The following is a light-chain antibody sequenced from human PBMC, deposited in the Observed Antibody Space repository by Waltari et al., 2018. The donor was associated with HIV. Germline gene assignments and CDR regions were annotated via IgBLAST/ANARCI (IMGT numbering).Light chain of an antibody. CDR1: KSILYSYRNANF. CDR3: QQYYMTPPT. CDR2: WAS. V-gene: IGKV4-1*01. Sequence: DIMMTHSPESLALSLGVTATINSKSIKSILYSYRNANFLAWYQQSPGQSPKLLIYWASTRASGVPERFSGSGSGTDFTLNISSLQSEDVAVYFCQQYYMTPPTFGQGTRLEIK. J-gene: IGKJ1*01.